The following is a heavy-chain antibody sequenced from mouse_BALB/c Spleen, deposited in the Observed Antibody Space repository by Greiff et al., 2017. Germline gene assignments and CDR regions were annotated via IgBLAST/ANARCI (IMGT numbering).Heavy chain of an antibody. J-gene: IGHJ4*01. D-gene: IGHD2-10*02. V-gene: IGHV1-7*01. CDR2: INPSTGYT. Sequence: VQLQQSGAELAKPGASVKMSCKASGYTFTSYWMHWVKQRPGQGLEWIGYINPSTGYTEYNQKFKDKATLTADKSSSTAYMQLSSLTSEDSAVYYCARYGNQGAMDYWGQGTSVTVSS. CDR3: ARYGNQGAMDY. CDR1: GYTFTSYW.